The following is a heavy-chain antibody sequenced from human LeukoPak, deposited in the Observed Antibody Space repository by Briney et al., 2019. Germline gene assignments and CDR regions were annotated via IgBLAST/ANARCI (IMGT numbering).Heavy chain of an antibody. D-gene: IGHD3-22*01. CDR3: AKDPPRSRAIVDAFDI. CDR1: GFTFSNYA. J-gene: IGHJ3*02. Sequence: PGGSLRLSCAASGFTFSNYAMIWVRQAPGKGLEWCSVISNSGSSTDYADSVKGRFTISRDNSKNTLYLQMNSLRAEDTAVYYCAKDPPRSRAIVDAFDIWGQGTLVTVSS. V-gene: IGHV3-23*01. CDR2: ISNSGSST.